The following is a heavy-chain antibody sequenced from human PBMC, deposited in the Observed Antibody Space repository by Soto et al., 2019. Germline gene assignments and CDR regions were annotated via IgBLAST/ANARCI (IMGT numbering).Heavy chain of an antibody. CDR2: IIPIFGTA. J-gene: IGHJ5*02. Sequence: SVKVSCKASGGTFSSYAISWVRQAPGQGLEWMGGIIPIFGTANYAQKFQGRVTITADESTSTAYMELSSLRSEDTAVYYCARIRSDSYDILTGYGFDPWGQGTLVTVSS. CDR1: GGTFSSYA. CDR3: ARIRSDSYDILTGYGFDP. D-gene: IGHD3-9*01. V-gene: IGHV1-69*13.